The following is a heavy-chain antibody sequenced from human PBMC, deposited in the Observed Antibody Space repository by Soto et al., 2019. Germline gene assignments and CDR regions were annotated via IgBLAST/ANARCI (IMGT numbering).Heavy chain of an antibody. J-gene: IGHJ3*02. CDR3: ARYWSAGKQYGAFDI. D-gene: IGHD2-15*01. CDR1: GGTFSDYT. CDR2: IIPMIGAA. Sequence: SVKVSCKASGGTFSDYTLSWLRQAPGQGLEWMGGIIPMIGAANYAQKFKGRVTITADKSTNTVYMEVSSLRFEDTAMYYCARYWSAGKQYGAFDIWGQGTEVTVS. V-gene: IGHV1-69*06.